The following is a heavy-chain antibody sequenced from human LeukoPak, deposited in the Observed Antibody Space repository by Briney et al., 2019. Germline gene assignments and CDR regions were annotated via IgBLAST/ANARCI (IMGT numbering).Heavy chain of an antibody. J-gene: IGHJ6*03. CDR1: GYIFTGYY. CDR3: ARESGSYMDV. Sequence: ASVKVSCKAPGYIFTGYYIHWVRQAPGQGLEWMGWINPNSDGTKYAQKFQGRVTMTRDTSISTAYMELTRLTSDDSAVYYCARESGSYMDVWGKGTTVTISS. CDR2: INPNSDGT. V-gene: IGHV1-2*02. D-gene: IGHD1-26*01.